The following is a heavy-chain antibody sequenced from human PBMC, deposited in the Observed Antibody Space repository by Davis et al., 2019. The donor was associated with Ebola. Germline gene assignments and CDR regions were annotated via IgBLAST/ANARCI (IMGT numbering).Heavy chain of an antibody. Sequence: SETLSLTCAVYGGSFSGYHWSWIRQPPGKGLEWIGEINHSGSTNYNPSLKSRVTISADTSKNQFSLKVKSLTVADTAVYYCARGAIAGTTRPYFEYWGQGSLVTVSS. V-gene: IGHV4-34*01. CDR2: INHSGST. J-gene: IGHJ4*02. CDR3: ARGAIAGTTRPYFEY. CDR1: GGSFSGYH. D-gene: IGHD1-1*01.